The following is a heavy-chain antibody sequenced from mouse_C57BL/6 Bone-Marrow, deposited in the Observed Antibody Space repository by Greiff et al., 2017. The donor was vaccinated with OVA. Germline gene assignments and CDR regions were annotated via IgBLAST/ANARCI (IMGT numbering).Heavy chain of an antibody. CDR2: IYPGSGST. V-gene: IGHV1-55*01. Sequence: QVQLQQPGAELVKPGASVKMSCKASGYTFTSYWITWVKQRPGQGLEWIGDIYPGSGSTNYNEKFKSKATLTVDTSSSTAYMQLSSLTSEDSAVYYCARDYGSLWAMDYWGQGTSVTVSS. J-gene: IGHJ4*01. D-gene: IGHD1-1*01. CDR1: GYTFTSYW. CDR3: ARDYGSLWAMDY.